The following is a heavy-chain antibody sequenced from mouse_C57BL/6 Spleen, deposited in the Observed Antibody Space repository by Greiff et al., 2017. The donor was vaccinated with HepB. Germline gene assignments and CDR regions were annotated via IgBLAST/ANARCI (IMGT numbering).Heavy chain of an antibody. CDR3: ARSDPYYYGRSSWYFDV. J-gene: IGHJ1*03. D-gene: IGHD1-1*01. CDR1: GYTFTSYW. CDR2: IDPSDSYT. V-gene: IGHV1-50*01. Sequence: QVQLQQPGAELVKPGASVKLSCKASGYTFTSYWMQWVKQRPGQGLEWIGEIDPSDSYTNYNQKFKGKATLTVDTSSSTAYMQLSSLTSEDSAVYYCARSDPYYYGRSSWYFDVWGTGTTVTVSS.